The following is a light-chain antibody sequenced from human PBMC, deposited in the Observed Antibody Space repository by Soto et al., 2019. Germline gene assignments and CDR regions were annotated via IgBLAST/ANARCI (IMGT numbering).Light chain of an antibody. CDR2: GAS. CDR3: LQYNNWWT. V-gene: IGKV3-15*01. J-gene: IGKJ1*01. Sequence: VLPQSPGTLSLSPGERATLSCRASQSVSSSLAWYQQKPGRSPRLLIYGASTRAIGIPARFSGSGSGTEFTLTISSLQSEDFAVYYCLQYNNWWTFGQGTKVDI. CDR1: QSVSSS.